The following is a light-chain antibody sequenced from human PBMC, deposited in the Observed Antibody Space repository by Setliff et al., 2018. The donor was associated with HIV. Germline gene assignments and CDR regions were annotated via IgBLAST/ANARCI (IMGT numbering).Light chain of an antibody. CDR2: EVI. CDR1: SSDIGVSKY. Sequence: QSVLTQPASVSGSPGQSITISCTGTSSDIGVSKYVSWYQQHPGRAPKLMIFEVINRPSGVSDRFSGSKSGNTASLTISGLQAEDEADYYCCSYAGTTTRVFGGGTKVTVL. J-gene: IGLJ3*02. V-gene: IGLV2-14*01. CDR3: CSYAGTTTRV.